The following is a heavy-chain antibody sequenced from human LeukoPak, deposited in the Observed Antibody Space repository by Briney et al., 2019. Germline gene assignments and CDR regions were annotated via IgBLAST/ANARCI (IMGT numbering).Heavy chain of an antibody. CDR1: DGSFSGHY. J-gene: IGHJ4*02. CDR2: INHSGST. CDR3: ARGRARVVMTAIPRHFDS. D-gene: IGHD2-21*02. V-gene: IGHV4-34*01. Sequence: PSETLSLTCAVYDGSFSGHYWSWIRQPPGKGLEWIGEINHSGSTNYNPSLKSRVIISVDTSKNQFSLKLTSVTAADTAVYYCARGRARVVMTAIPRHFDSWGQGTLVTVSS.